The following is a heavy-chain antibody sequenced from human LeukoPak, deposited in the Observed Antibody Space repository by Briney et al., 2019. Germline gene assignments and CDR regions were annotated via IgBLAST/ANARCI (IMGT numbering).Heavy chain of an antibody. CDR3: AREGGDPRWLDP. J-gene: IGHJ5*02. D-gene: IGHD6-25*01. CDR1: GGSISSYY. CDR2: INTSGSP. V-gene: IGHV4-4*07. Sequence: PSETLSLTCTVSGGSISSYYWTWIRQSAGKGLEWIGRINTSGSPNYNPSLRSRVTMSVNTSKNQFSLNLTSVTAADTAVYSCAREGGDPRWLDPWGQGTLVTVSS.